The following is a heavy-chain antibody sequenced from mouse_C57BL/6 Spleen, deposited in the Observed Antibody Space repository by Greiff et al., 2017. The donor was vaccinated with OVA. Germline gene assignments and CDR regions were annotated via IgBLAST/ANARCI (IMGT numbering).Heavy chain of an antibody. V-gene: IGHV1-69*01. Sequence: QVQLQQPGAELVMPGASVKLSCKASGYTFTSYWMHWVKQRPGQGLEWIGEIDPSDSYTNYNQKFKGKSTLTVDKSSSTAYMQLSSLTSEDTAVYYCARGGTVVAKGDYWGQGTTLTVSS. D-gene: IGHD1-1*01. J-gene: IGHJ2*01. CDR2: IDPSDSYT. CDR1: GYTFTSYW. CDR3: ARGGTVVAKGDY.